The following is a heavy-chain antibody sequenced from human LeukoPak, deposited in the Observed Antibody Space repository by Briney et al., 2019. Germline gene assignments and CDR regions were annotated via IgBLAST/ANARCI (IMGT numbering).Heavy chain of an antibody. CDR3: ARDLDTVTELWLGYFGY. D-gene: IGHD5-18*01. Sequence: PSETLSLTCTVSGGSISSYYWSWIRQPPGKGLEWIGYIYYSGSTNYNPSLKSRVTISVDTSKNQFSLKLSSVTAADTAVYYCARDLDTVTELWLGYFGYWGQGTLVTVSS. CDR1: GGSISSYY. J-gene: IGHJ4*02. V-gene: IGHV4-59*01. CDR2: IYYSGST.